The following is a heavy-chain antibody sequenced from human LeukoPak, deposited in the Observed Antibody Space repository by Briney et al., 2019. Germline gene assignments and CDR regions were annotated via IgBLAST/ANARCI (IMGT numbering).Heavy chain of an antibody. J-gene: IGHJ6*03. CDR1: GFTFSHYG. D-gene: IGHD6-13*01. V-gene: IGHV3-21*01. CDR3: ARDRSSSWTNYYYYYYMDV. CDR2: ISSSSSYI. Sequence: GGSLRLSCAASGFTFSHYGMSWVRQAPGKGLEWVSSISSSSSYIYYADSVKGRFTISRDNAKNSLYLQMNSLRAEDTAVYYCARDRSSSWTNYYYYYYMDVWGKGTTVTVSS.